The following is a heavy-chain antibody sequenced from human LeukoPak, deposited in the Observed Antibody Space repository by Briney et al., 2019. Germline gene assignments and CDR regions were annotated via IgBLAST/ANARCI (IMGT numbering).Heavy chain of an antibody. V-gene: IGHV4-61*09. D-gene: IGHD1-26*01. CDR1: ACSVNSGSTS. J-gene: IGHJ3*02. CDR2: IHGSGST. Sequence: PSQTLSLTCTVSACSVNSGSTSWSWIRQPAGKGLEWIGHIHGSGSTNYNPSVKSRVSISLDTSKNRVSLKLTSVTAADTAVYYCATETAVFVGAHDAFDTWGQGTLVTVSS. CDR3: ATETAVFVGAHDAFDT.